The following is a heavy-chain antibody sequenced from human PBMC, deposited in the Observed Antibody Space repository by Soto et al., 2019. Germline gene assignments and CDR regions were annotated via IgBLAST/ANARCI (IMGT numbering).Heavy chain of an antibody. CDR2: ISYEGSNK. CDR1: DLTFGTFV. Sequence: QVQLVESGEGVSRLGSSWSPPGQALDLTFGTFVCHWVGKVQGRGREWVAVISYEGSNKYYADSVKGRFTISRDNSKNTLYLQMNSLRAEDTAVYYCARQIVVVITSWFDPWGQGTLVTVSS. D-gene: IGHD3-22*01. CDR3: ARQIVVVITSWFDP. V-gene: IGHV3-30-3*01. J-gene: IGHJ5*02.